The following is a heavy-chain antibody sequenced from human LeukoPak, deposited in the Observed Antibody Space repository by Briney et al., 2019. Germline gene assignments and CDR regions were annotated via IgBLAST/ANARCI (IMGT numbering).Heavy chain of an antibody. CDR1: GGSFSGYY. J-gene: IGHJ6*02. CDR3: ARVGVPARLPYPYYYYYYGMDV. D-gene: IGHD5-12*01. Sequence: SETLSLTCAVYGGSFSGYYWSWIRQPPGKGLEWIGEINHSGSTNYNPSLKSRVTISVDTSKNQSSLKLSSVTAADTAVYYCARVGVPARLPYPYYYYYYGMDVWGQGTTVTVSS. V-gene: IGHV4-34*01. CDR2: INHSGST.